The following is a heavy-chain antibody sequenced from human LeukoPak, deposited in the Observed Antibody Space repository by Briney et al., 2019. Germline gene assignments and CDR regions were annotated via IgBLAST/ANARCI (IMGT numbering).Heavy chain of an antibody. D-gene: IGHD6-13*01. CDR1: GFTFSSYA. CDR2: ISGSGGST. Sequence: PGGSLRLSCAASGFTFSSYAMSWVRQAPGKGLEWVSGISGSGGSTYYADSVKGRFTISRDNSKNTLYLQMNSLRGEDTAVYYCAKTASDSPSWYFDYWGQGTLVTVSP. CDR3: AKTASDSPSWYFDY. J-gene: IGHJ4*02. V-gene: IGHV3-23*01.